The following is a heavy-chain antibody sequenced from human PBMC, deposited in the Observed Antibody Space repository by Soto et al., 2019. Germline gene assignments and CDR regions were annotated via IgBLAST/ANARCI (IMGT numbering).Heavy chain of an antibody. CDR1: GFTFSSYG. V-gene: IGHV3-30*18. Sequence: PGGSLTLSCAASGFTFSSYGMHWVRQAPGKGLEWVAVISYDGSNKYYADSVKGRFTISRDNSKNTLYLQMNSLRAEDTAVYYCAKDVDDFWSGEHKPQFDPWGQGTLVTVSS. CDR2: ISYDGSNK. D-gene: IGHD3-3*01. CDR3: AKDVDDFWSGEHKPQFDP. J-gene: IGHJ5*02.